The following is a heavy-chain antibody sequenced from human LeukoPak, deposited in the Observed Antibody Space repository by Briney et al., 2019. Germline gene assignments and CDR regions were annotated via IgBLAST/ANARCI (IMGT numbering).Heavy chain of an antibody. V-gene: IGHV3-30*18. Sequence: PGGSLRLSCAASGFTFSSYGMHWVRQAPGKRLERLTVISYDGNAIYYADSVKGRFTISRDNSKNTLYLQMNSLRIEDTAVYYCAKDLSVVGAHDSFDVWGQGTMVTVSS. J-gene: IGHJ3*01. CDR1: GFTFSSYG. CDR2: ISYDGNAI. D-gene: IGHD1-26*01. CDR3: AKDLSVVGAHDSFDV.